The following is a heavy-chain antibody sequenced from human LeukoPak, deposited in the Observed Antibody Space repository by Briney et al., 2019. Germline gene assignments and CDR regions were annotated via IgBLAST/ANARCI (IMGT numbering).Heavy chain of an antibody. CDR3: AKGGNIRILDYYYYMDV. CDR1: GFTFSSYA. V-gene: IGHV3-30*02. CDR2: IRYDGSNK. Sequence: PGGSLRLSCAASGFTFSSYATHWVRQAPGKGLEWVAFIRYDGSNKYYADSVKGRFTISRDNSKNTLYLQMNSLRAEDTAVYYCAKGGNIRILDYYYYMDVWGKGTTVTVSS. J-gene: IGHJ6*03. D-gene: IGHD2/OR15-2a*01.